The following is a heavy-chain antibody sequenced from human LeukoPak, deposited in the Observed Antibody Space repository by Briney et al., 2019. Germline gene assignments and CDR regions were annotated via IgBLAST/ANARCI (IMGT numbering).Heavy chain of an antibody. CDR3: AKGVDYCSGGSCPADY. J-gene: IGHJ4*02. CDR2: ISYDGNNK. V-gene: IGHV3-30*18. Sequence: PGRSLRLSCAASGFTFSNYGIHWVRQAPGEGLEWVAVISYDGNNKYYADSVKGRFTISRENSKNTLFLQMNSLRAEDTAVYYCAKGVDYCSGGSCPADYWGPGTLVTVSS. D-gene: IGHD2-15*01. CDR1: GFTFSNYG.